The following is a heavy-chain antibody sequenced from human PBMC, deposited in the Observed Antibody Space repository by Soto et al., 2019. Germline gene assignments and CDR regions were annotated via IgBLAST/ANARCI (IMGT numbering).Heavy chain of an antibody. Sequence: GGSLRLSCAASGFTFSSYAMHWVRQAPGKGLEWVAVISYDGSNKYYADSVKGRFTISRDNSKNTLYLQMNSLRAEDTAVYYCAREDRFTMIVVAHFDYWGQGPLVTVSP. D-gene: IGHD3-22*01. CDR2: ISYDGSNK. V-gene: IGHV3-30-3*01. CDR3: AREDRFTMIVVAHFDY. CDR1: GFTFSSYA. J-gene: IGHJ4*02.